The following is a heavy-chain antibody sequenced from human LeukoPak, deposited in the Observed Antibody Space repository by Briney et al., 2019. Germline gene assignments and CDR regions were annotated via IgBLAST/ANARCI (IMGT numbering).Heavy chain of an antibody. Sequence: PSETLSLTCAVYGGSFSGYYWSWIRQPPGKGLEWIGEINHSGSTNYNPSLKSRVTISVDTSKNQFSLKLSSVTAADTAVYYCARVLGNYGGNSAAFDYWGQGTLVTVSS. CDR3: ARVLGNYGGNSAAFDY. J-gene: IGHJ4*02. V-gene: IGHV4-34*01. CDR2: INHSGST. D-gene: IGHD4-23*01. CDR1: GGSFSGYY.